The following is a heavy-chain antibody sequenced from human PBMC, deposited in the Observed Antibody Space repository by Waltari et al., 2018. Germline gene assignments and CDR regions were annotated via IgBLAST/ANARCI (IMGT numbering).Heavy chain of an antibody. J-gene: IGHJ4*02. Sequence: ELQLVESGGGLVKPGGSLRLSCAASGFTFSSYSMNWVRQAPGKGLEWVSSISSSSSYIYYADSVKGRFTISRDNAKNSLYLQMNSLRAEDTAVYYCAREVSSSQPLDYWGQGTLVTVSS. V-gene: IGHV3-21*01. CDR2: ISSSSSYI. CDR3: AREVSSSQPLDY. CDR1: GFTFSSYS. D-gene: IGHD6-13*01.